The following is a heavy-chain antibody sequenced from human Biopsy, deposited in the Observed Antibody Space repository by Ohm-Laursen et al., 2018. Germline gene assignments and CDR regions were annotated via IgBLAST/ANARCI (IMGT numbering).Heavy chain of an antibody. J-gene: IGHJ6*02. Sequence: SQTLSLTCAVYGESFHGYYWSWIRQTPGKGRVWVGEINHSGRTNYNPYLKSRVTKSVDTTKNQFSRKVRSVTAADTAVYYCVRGVDYYDPYHCCALDVWGQGTTVTVSS. D-gene: IGHD3-22*01. CDR2: INHSGRT. V-gene: IGHV4-34*01. CDR3: VRGVDYYDPYHCCALDV. CDR1: GESFHGYY.